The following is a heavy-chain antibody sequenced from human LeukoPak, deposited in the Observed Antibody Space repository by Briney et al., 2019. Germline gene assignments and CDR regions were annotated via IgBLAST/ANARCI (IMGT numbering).Heavy chain of an antibody. CDR2: ISAYNGNT. D-gene: IGHD5-18*01. CDR1: GYTFTSYG. CDR3: ARVVDAAMAYYYYYYMDV. J-gene: IGHJ6*03. Sequence: ASVKVSCKASGYTFTSYGISWVRQAPGQGLEWMGWISAYNGNTNYAQKLQGRVTMTTDTSTSTAYMELRSLRSDDTAVYYCARVVDAAMAYYYYYYMDVWGKGTTVTISS. V-gene: IGHV1-18*01.